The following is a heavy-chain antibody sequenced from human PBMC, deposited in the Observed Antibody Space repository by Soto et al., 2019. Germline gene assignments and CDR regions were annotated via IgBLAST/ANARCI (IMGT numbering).Heavy chain of an antibody. CDR3: ARDLYGDYASDY. D-gene: IGHD4-17*01. CDR2: ISGSSSYI. V-gene: IGHV3-21*01. Sequence: EVQLVESGGGLVKPGGSLRLSCAASGFTFSSYSMNWVRQAPGKGLEWVSSISGSSSYIYYADSVMGRFTISRDNAKNSLYLQMNSLRADDTAVYYCARDLYGDYASDYWGQGTLVTVSS. J-gene: IGHJ4*02. CDR1: GFTFSSYS.